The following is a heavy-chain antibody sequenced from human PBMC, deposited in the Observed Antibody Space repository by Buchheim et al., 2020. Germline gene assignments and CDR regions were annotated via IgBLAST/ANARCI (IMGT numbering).Heavy chain of an antibody. CDR1: GDSVSSSSVA. J-gene: IGHJ4*02. CDR3: AGGDTTGWMDY. D-gene: IGHD6-19*01. V-gene: IGHV6-1*01. Sequence: QVQLQQSGPGLVQPSQTLSLTCAISGDSVSSSSVAWNWIRQSPSRGLEWLGRTYYRSKWSTWYHDYAISVKSRIAINPDTSKNQFSLQLNSVTPDDTAVYYCAGGDTTGWMDYWGQGT. CDR2: TYYRSKWSTWYH.